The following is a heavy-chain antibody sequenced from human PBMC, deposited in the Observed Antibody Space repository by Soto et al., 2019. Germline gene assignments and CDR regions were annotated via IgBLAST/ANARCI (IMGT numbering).Heavy chain of an antibody. CDR1: GFTFSTYG. CDR2: ISFDGTNT. Sequence: GGSLRLSCAASGFTFSTYGIHWVRQAPGKGLEWVAVISFDGTNTYEADSVKGRFTVSRDNSKNNVYLQMNSLRIEDTAVYYCAKDLALYQVGSHYGMDVWGPGTTVTVSS. D-gene: IGHD2-2*01. J-gene: IGHJ6*02. CDR3: AKDLALYQVGSHYGMDV. V-gene: IGHV3-30*18.